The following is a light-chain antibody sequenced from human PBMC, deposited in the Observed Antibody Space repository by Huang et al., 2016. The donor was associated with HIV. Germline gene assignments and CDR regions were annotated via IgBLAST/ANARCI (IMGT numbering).Light chain of an antibody. J-gene: IGKJ2*01. V-gene: IGKV3-20*01. CDR1: QSVSSNF. CDR2: GAS. CDR3: QQYGSSPLYT. Sequence: EVVLTQSPGTLSLSPGERATLSCGASQSVSSNFFAWYQQKPGQAPRLLISGASSRATGIPDRFSGRGSGTDFTLTISRLEPEDFAVYYCQQYGSSPLYTFGQGTKVEIK.